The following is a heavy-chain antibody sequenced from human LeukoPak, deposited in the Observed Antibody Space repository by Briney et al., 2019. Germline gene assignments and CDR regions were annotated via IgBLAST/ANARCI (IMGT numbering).Heavy chain of an antibody. Sequence: PGGSLRLSCAASGFTFSSYSMNWVRQAPGKGLEWVSSISSSSSYIYYADSVKGRFTISRDNAKNSLYLQMNSLRAEDTAVYYCAKGRDDYSFDSDYWGQGTLVTVSS. CDR2: ISSSSSYI. CDR1: GFTFSSYS. D-gene: IGHD4-11*01. CDR3: AKGRDDYSFDSDY. V-gene: IGHV3-21*01. J-gene: IGHJ4*02.